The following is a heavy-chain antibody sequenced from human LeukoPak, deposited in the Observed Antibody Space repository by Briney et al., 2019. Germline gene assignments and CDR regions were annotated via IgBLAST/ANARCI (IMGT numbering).Heavy chain of an antibody. D-gene: IGHD4-23*01. Sequence: SVKVSCKASGGTFSSYAISWVRQAPGQGLEWIGGITPIVGTANYAQKFHGRVTITADESTSTAYMELSRLRSEDTAVYYCARGLLNGYGGRHYYYMDVWGKGTTVTVSS. J-gene: IGHJ6*03. CDR3: ARGLLNGYGGRHYYYMDV. V-gene: IGHV1-69*01. CDR1: GGTFSSYA. CDR2: ITPIVGTA.